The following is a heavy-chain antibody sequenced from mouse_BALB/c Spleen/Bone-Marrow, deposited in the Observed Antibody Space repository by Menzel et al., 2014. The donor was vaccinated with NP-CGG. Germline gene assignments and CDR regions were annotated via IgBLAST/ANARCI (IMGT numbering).Heavy chain of an antibody. Sequence: VKLMESGPQLVRPGASVKISCKASGYSFTSYWMHWVKQRPGQVLEWIGMIDPSDSETKLNQRFKDKATLTVDISSSTAYLQLSSPTSEDSAVYYCARRDNAPFAYWGQGTLVTVSA. CDR2: IDPSDSET. V-gene: IGHV1S126*01. D-gene: IGHD1-3*01. J-gene: IGHJ3*01. CDR3: ARRDNAPFAY. CDR1: GYSFTSYW.